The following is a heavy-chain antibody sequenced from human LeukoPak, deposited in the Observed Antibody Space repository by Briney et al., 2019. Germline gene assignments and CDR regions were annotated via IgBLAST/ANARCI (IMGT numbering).Heavy chain of an antibody. CDR2: IWYDGSNK. V-gene: IGHV3-33*01. CDR1: GFTFSSYG. Sequence: PGRSLRLSCAASGFTFSSYGMHWVRQAPGKGLEWVAVIWYDGSNKYYADSVKGRFTISRDNSKNTLYLQMNSLRAEDTAVYYCARGGWLGKPQRVDYWGQGTLVTVSS. D-gene: IGHD6-19*01. CDR3: ARGGWLGKPQRVDY. J-gene: IGHJ4*02.